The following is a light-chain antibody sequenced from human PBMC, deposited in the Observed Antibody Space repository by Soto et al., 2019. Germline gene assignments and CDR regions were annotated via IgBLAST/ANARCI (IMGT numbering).Light chain of an antibody. Sequence: ETVLTQSPATLSLSPGESATLSCRASQTVSRFFAWYQQKPGQSPRLLIYGVSNRATGVPARVSASGFGTDFALCMSSLEPEHSAGYYWQQRLTMPPAFG. CDR3: QQRLTMPPA. J-gene: IGKJ3*01. CDR1: QTVSRF. CDR2: GVS. V-gene: IGKV3-11*01.